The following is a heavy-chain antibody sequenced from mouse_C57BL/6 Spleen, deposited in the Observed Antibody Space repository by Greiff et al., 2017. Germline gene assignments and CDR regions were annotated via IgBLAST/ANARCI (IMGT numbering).Heavy chain of an antibody. Sequence: QVQLQQSGAELVKPGASVKLSCKASGYTFTSYWMQWVKQRPGQGLEWIGEIDPSDGYTNYNQKFKGKATLTVDTSSSTAYMQRSSLTSEDSAVYYCAREGDYDLAYWGQGTLVTVSA. CDR1: GYTFTSYW. CDR3: AREGDYDLAY. V-gene: IGHV1-50*01. D-gene: IGHD2-4*01. CDR2: IDPSDGYT. J-gene: IGHJ3*01.